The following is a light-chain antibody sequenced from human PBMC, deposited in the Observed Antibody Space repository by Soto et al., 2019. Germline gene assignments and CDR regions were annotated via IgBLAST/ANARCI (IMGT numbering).Light chain of an antibody. CDR3: QQIDSYPLT. J-gene: IGKJ4*01. CDR1: QDIGSW. Sequence: DIQMSQSPSSVCSSVGDTVTITCRASQDIGSWFALYQQKPGKVPKLLIYAASILQSGVTSRFSGSGSGTDFTLTISSLKPEDFANYYCQQIDSYPLTFGGGTKVDI. CDR2: AAS. V-gene: IGKV1D-12*01.